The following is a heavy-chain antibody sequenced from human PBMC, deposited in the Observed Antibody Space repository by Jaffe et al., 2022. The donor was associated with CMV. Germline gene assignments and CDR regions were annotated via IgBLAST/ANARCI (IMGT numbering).Heavy chain of an antibody. CDR1: GGSVSSGSYY. J-gene: IGHJ6*02. CDR2: IYYSGST. D-gene: IGHD4-17*01. CDR3: ARVLNTAGYYYYGMDV. Sequence: QVQLQESGPGLVKPSETLSLTCTVSGGSVSSGSYYWSWIRQPPGKGLEWIGYIYYSGSTNYNPSLKSRVTISVDTSKNQFSLKLSSVTAADTAVYYCARVLNTAGYYYYGMDVWGQGTTVTVSS. V-gene: IGHV4-61*01.